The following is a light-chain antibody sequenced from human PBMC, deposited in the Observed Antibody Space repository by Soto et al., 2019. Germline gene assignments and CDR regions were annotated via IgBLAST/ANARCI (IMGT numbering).Light chain of an antibody. Sequence: QSALTQSPSASGSPGQSVTISCTGTSSDVGGHNYVSWYQQHLGKAPKLMIYEVSNRPSGISNRFSGSKSGNAASLTISGLQAEDEADYYCSSYTTSSTYVFGTGTKLTVL. CDR1: SSDVGGHNY. J-gene: IGLJ1*01. CDR2: EVS. V-gene: IGLV2-14*01. CDR3: SSYTTSSTYV.